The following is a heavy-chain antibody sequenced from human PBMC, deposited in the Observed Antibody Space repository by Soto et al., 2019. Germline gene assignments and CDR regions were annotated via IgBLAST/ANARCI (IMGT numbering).Heavy chain of an antibody. V-gene: IGHV4-30-2*01. D-gene: IGHD3-10*01. J-gene: IGHJ5*02. CDR1: GGSIGGVGYS. Sequence: LSLTCAVSGGSIGGVGYSWSWIRQPPGGGLERIGYMYHSGTFLKSPSLKTRLTMSLDMSKNQFSLTLNSMTAADTAVYYCARAQFYSGSGNYNNLMFDAWGQGIQVTVSS. CDR3: ARAQFYSGSGNYNNLMFDA. CDR2: MYHSGTF.